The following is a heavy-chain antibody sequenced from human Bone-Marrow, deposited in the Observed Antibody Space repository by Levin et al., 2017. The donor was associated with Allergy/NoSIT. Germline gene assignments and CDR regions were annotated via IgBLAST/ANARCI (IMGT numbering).Heavy chain of an antibody. CDR1: GGTFSSYA. J-gene: IGHJ6*02. CDR3: ARRGLHKDYYYYYYGMDG. V-gene: IGHV1-69*06. D-gene: IGHD2-15*01. CDR2: IIPIFGTA. Sequence: VASVKVSCKASGGTFSSYAISWVRQAPGQGLEWMGGIIPIFGTANYAQKFQGRVTITADKSTSTAYMELSSLRSEDTAVYYCARRGLHKDYYYYYYGMDGWGQGTTVTVSS.